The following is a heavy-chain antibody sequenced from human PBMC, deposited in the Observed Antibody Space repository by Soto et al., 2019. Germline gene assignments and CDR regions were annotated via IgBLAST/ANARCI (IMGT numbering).Heavy chain of an antibody. D-gene: IGHD5-12*01. J-gene: IGHJ6*02. V-gene: IGHV3-30*18. CDR2: ISYDGSDK. CDR3: VKDRVPGAYGNYYGMDV. CDR1: GFTFNNSG. Sequence: GGSLRLSCRVSGFTFNNSGMHWVRQAPGKGLEWMAVISYDGSDKYYADSVKGRVIISRDNSKNTLNLEMNSLRAEDAAIYYCVKDRVPGAYGNYYGMDVWGQGTTVTVSS.